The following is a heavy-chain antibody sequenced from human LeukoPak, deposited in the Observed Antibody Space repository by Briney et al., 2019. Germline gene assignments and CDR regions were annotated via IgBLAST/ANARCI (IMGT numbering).Heavy chain of an antibody. CDR2: IYPGDSDT. Sequence: GESLKISCKGSGYSFTSYWIGWVRQMPGKGLEWMGIIYPGDSDTRYSPSFQGQVTISADKSISTAYLQWSSLKASGTAMYYCARPRTIYYGDYVGYFDYWGQGTLVTVSS. CDR3: ARPRTIYYGDYVGYFDY. J-gene: IGHJ4*02. CDR1: GYSFTSYW. V-gene: IGHV5-51*01. D-gene: IGHD4-17*01.